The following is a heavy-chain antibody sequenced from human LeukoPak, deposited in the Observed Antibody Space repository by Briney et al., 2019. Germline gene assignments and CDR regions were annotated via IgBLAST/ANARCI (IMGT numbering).Heavy chain of an antibody. J-gene: IGHJ4*02. CDR3: AXXXXXXXXXXXXXDY. CDR1: SLXXSY. Sequence: SLXXSYWSWVRQPAGXXLGWIGRIYTSGYTNYXPSLKSRVTMSIDTSKNQXSLKLTSVTEADAAVYYCAXXXXXXXXXXXXXDYXGQXTXVIVSS. V-gene: IGHV4-4*07. CDR2: IYTSGYT.